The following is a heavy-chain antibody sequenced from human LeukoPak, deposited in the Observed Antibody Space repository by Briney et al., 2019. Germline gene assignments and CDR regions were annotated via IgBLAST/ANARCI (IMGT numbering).Heavy chain of an antibody. D-gene: IGHD3-10*01. V-gene: IGHV4-39*07. J-gene: IGHJ3*02. CDR2: IYSSGNT. CDR3: ARSDGYGLVGI. Sequence: SETLSLTCSVSGVSISSGSNYWGWIRQPPGKTLEWIGSIYSSGNTYYNPSLKSRVIIFIDTAKNHFSLNLTSVTAADTAVYYCARSDGYGLVGIWGQGTMVTVSS. CDR1: GVSISSGSNY.